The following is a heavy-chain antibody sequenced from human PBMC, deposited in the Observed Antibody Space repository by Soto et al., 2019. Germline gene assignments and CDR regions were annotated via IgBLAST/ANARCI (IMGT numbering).Heavy chain of an antibody. CDR2: ILSSRGSI. D-gene: IGHD6-6*01. Sequence: EVQLVESGGGLVKPGGSLRLSCAASGVTFSSFSFNWVRQAPGKGLEWVSFILSSRGSIYYADSVKGQFTISRDNAKNSLSLQMTSLNAEDTAVYYCARDSGEQLAQRGFYYYYMEVWGKGTTVTVSS. J-gene: IGHJ6*03. CDR3: ARDSGEQLAQRGFYYYYMEV. CDR1: GVTFSSFS. V-gene: IGHV3-21*01.